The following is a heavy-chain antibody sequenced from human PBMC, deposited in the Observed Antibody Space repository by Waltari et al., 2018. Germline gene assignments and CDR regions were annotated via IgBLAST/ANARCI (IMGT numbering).Heavy chain of an antibody. V-gene: IGHV3-74*01. CDR3: VRGGVPGAFDF. J-gene: IGHJ4*02. D-gene: IGHD3-10*01. CDR2: MNTDGSRT. CDR1: GFTLGSFW. Sequence: VQLVESGGGLVQRGGSLRLSCAASGFTLGSFWMHWVGQAPGKGLGWGSSMNTDGSRTTYADSVKGRFTISRDNAENTLCLQMNSLRDEDTALYYCVRGGVPGAFDFWGQGTLVTVSS.